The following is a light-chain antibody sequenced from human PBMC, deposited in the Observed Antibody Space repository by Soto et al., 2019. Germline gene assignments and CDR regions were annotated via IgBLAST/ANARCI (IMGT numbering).Light chain of an antibody. CDR1: SSDVGGYIY. J-gene: IGLJ1*01. CDR2: DVN. CDR3: CAYAGSYSYV. Sequence: QSALTQPPSVSGSPGQSVTISCTGISSDVGGYIYVSWYQQHPDKAPKLIIYDVNKRPSGVPDRFSGSKSGNTASLTISGLQADDEADYYCCAYAGSYSYVFGIGTKLTVL. V-gene: IGLV2-11*01.